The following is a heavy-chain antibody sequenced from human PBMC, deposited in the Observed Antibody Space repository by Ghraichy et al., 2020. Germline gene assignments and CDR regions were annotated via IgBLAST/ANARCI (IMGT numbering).Heavy chain of an antibody. V-gene: IGHV3-33*01. D-gene: IGHD2-2*01. CDR2: IWYDGSNT. CDR3: ARDPPPATLDYYYGMDV. CDR1: GFTFSSYG. Sequence: GGSLRLSCAASGFTFSSYGMHWVRQAPGKGLEWVAVIWYDGSNTYYADSVKGRFTISRDNSKNTLYLQMNSLRAEDTAVYYCARDPPPATLDYYYGMDVWGQGTTVTVSS. J-gene: IGHJ6*02.